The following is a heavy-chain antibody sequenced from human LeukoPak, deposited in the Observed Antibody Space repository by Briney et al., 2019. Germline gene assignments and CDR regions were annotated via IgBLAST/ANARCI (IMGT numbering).Heavy chain of an antibody. Sequence: GSLRLSCAASGFTFSSYSMNWVRQPPGKGLEWIGEINHSGSTNYNPSLKSRVTISVDTSKNQFSLKLSSVTAADTAVYYCARRRITMVRGANYGMDVWGKGTTVTVSS. D-gene: IGHD3-10*01. CDR3: ARRRITMVRGANYGMDV. CDR2: INHSGST. J-gene: IGHJ6*04. CDR1: GFTFSSYS. V-gene: IGHV4-34*01.